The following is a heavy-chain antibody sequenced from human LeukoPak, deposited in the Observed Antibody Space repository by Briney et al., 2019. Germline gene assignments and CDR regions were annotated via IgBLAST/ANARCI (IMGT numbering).Heavy chain of an antibody. D-gene: IGHD6-25*01. J-gene: IGHJ4*02. CDR3: AREGGFYPPLDY. CDR2: VHLDGRT. CDR1: GGSVSSTNW. Sequence: PSETLSLTCGVSGGSVSSTNWWTWIRPPPGKGLEWIGEVHLDGRTNFNPSLKSRLTMSVDLSENHVSLKLTSVTAADTAVYYRAREGGFYPPLDYSGQGTLVTVSS. V-gene: IGHV4-4*02.